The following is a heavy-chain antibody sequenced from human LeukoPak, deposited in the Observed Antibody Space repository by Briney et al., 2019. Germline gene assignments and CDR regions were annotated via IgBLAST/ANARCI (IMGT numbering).Heavy chain of an antibody. D-gene: IGHD2-2*01. CDR3: AREVQGYCSSTSCLRPNNWFDP. Sequence: ASVKVSCKASGYTFTGYYMHWVRQAPGQGLEWMGIINPSGGSTSYAQKFQGRVTMTRDTSTSTVYMELSSLRSEDTAVYYCAREVQGYCSSTSCLRPNNWFDPWGQGTLVTVSS. V-gene: IGHV1-46*01. CDR1: GYTFTGYY. J-gene: IGHJ5*02. CDR2: INPSGGST.